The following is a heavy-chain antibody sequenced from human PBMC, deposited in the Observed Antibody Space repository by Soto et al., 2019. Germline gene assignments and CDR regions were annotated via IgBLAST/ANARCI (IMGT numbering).Heavy chain of an antibody. Sequence: GESLTISYQGSGYRFTIYRISWVRQMPGKGLEWMGRIDPSDSYDNYSPSFQGQVSISAGKSISTAYLQWSSLNASDTAMYYCPRHGYGSAVHGPYYYYYGMDVSRQGTTVTVSS. CDR1: GYRFTIYR. V-gene: IGHV5-10-1*04. D-gene: IGHD3-10*01. CDR2: IDPSDSYD. J-gene: IGHJ6*02. CDR3: PRHGYGSAVHGPYYYYYGMDV.